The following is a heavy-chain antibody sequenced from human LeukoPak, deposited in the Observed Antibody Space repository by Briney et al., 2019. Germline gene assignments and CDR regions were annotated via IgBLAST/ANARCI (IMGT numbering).Heavy chain of an antibody. D-gene: IGHD1-26*01. CDR1: GFTISYYS. J-gene: IGHJ4*02. V-gene: IGHV3-48*01. Sequence: GRSLRLSCAASGFTISYYSMNWVRQAPGKGLEWVSYISSSGSTIYYADSVKGRFTISRDNAKNSLCLQMNSLRAEDTAVYYCASSGSYRFDYWGQGTLVTVSS. CDR3: ASSGSYRFDY. CDR2: ISSSGSTI.